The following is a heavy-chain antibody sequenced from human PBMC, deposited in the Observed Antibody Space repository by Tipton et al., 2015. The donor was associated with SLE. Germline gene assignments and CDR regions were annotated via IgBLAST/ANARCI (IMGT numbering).Heavy chain of an antibody. J-gene: IGHJ3*01. D-gene: IGHD1-26*01. CDR2: INHSGST. CDR1: PDSIRSSNYF. V-gene: IGHV4-39*07. CDR3: ARGRLPGAF. Sequence: TLSLTCSVSPDSIRSSNYFWGWIRQPPGKGLEWIGEINHSGSTNYNPSLKGRVTISVDTSKNQFSLKLSSVTAADTAVYYCARGRLPGAFWGQGTMVTVSS.